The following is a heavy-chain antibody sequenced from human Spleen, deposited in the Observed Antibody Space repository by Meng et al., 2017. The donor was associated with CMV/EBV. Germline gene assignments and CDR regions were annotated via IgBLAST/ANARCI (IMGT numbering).Heavy chain of an antibody. CDR3: ARASGGLLQNDY. D-gene: IGHD3-10*01. CDR1: GASMTSYY. CDR2: IDYSGKT. J-gene: IGHJ4*02. Sequence: GSLRLSCSVSGASMTSYYWNWIRQPPGKGLEWIGYIDYSGKTNYSPSLRSRVTISVDTSKNQFSLKLSSVTAADTAVYYCARASGGLLQNDYWGQGTLVTVSS. V-gene: IGHV4-59*12.